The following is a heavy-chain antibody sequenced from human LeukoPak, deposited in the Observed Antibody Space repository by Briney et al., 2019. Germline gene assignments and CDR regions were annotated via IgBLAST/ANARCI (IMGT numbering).Heavy chain of an antibody. D-gene: IGHD3-10*01. Sequence: GASVKVSCKASGYTFTSYYMHWVRQAPGQGLEWMGIINPGGGSTTYAQQFQGRVTMTWDMSTSTVYMELSSLRSEDTAIYYCAKDRGYNGSGRGFDYWGQGTLITVSS. CDR1: GYTFTSYY. CDR2: INPGGGST. V-gene: IGHV1-46*01. CDR3: AKDRGYNGSGRGFDY. J-gene: IGHJ4*02.